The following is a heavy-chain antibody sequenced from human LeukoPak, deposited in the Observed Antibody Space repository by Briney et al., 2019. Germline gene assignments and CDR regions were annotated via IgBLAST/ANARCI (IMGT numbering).Heavy chain of an antibody. V-gene: IGHV3-21*01. CDR2: ISSSSSYI. Sequence: PGGSLRLSCAASGFTFSSYSMNWVRQAPGKGLEWVSSISSSSSYIYYADSVKGRFTISRDNAKNSLYLQMNSLRAEDTVVYYCARSSTYYYDSSGYYFGFDYWGQGTLVTVSS. CDR3: ARSSTYYYDSSGYYFGFDY. D-gene: IGHD3-22*01. CDR1: GFTFSSYS. J-gene: IGHJ4*02.